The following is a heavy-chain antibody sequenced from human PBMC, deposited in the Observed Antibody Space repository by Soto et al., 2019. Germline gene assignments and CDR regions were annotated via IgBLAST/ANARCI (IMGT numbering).Heavy chain of an antibody. CDR1: GFTFSSYS. D-gene: IGHD6-19*01. V-gene: IGHV3-21*01. Sequence: EVQLVESGGGLVKPGGSLRLSCAASGFTFSSYSMNWVRQAPGKGLHWVSSISSSSTYIYYADSVKGRFTISRDNAKNPLYLQMNSLRAEDTAVYYGASQDSSGWRVYEDYWGQGTLVTVS. CDR2: ISSSSTYI. J-gene: IGHJ4*02. CDR3: ASQDSSGWRVYEDY.